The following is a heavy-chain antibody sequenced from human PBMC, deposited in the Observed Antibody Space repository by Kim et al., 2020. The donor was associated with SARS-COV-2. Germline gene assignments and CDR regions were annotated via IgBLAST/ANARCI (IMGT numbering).Heavy chain of an antibody. J-gene: IGHJ3*02. Sequence: GGSLRLSCAASGFSFSKYYMNWVRQAPGRGLEWVANIRDDGGETYYVDSVKGRFTISRDNAKNSFYLQMNSLRAEDTAVYYCAREVAAGRGWGFDIWC. CDR1: GFSFSKYY. V-gene: IGHV3-7*01. D-gene: IGHD6-19*01. CDR3: AREVAAGRGWGFDI. CDR2: IRDDGGET.